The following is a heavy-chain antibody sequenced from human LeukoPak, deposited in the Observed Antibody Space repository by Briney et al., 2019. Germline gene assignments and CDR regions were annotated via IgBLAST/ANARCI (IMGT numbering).Heavy chain of an antibody. CDR1: VGSISSDY. CDR3: ARDGRISPYSGMDV. J-gene: IGHJ6*02. Sequence: SETLSLTCAVSVGSISSDYWSWIRQPPGKGLEWIGYIYYSGSTDYNPSLKSRVSISVDTSKNQFSLKLNSVTPADTAVYYCARDGRISPYSGMDVWGQGTTVTVSS. D-gene: IGHD1-26*01. CDR2: IYYSGST. V-gene: IGHV4-59*01.